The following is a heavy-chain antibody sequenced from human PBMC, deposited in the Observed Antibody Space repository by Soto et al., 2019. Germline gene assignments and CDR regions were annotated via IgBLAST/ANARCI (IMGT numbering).Heavy chain of an antibody. Sequence: GESLKISCKGSGYSLISYWIGWVRQMPGKGLEWMGIIYPGDSDTRYSPSFQGQVTISADKSISTAYLQWSSLKASDTAMYYCARLRGGSGGYDHDFEYWGQGALVTVSS. J-gene: IGHJ4*02. V-gene: IGHV5-51*01. D-gene: IGHD5-12*01. CDR3: ARLRGGSGGYDHDFEY. CDR1: GYSLISYW. CDR2: IYPGDSDT.